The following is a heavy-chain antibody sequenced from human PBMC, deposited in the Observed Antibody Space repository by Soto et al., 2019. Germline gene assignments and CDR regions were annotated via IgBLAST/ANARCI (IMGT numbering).Heavy chain of an antibody. V-gene: IGHV1-8*01. Sequence: GASVKVSCKASGYTFTIYDINWVRQATGQGLEWMGWMNPNSGNTGYAQKFQGRVTMTRNTSISTAYMELSSLRSEDTAVYYCARAPILRSTIFGVVTKRSNYYMDVWGKGTTVTVSS. D-gene: IGHD3-3*01. CDR1: GYTFTIYD. CDR3: ARAPILRSTIFGVVTKRSNYYMDV. J-gene: IGHJ6*03. CDR2: MNPNSGNT.